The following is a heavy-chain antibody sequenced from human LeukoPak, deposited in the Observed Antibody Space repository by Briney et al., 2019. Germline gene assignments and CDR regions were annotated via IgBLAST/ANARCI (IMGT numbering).Heavy chain of an antibody. D-gene: IGHD3-3*01. J-gene: IGHJ4*02. Sequence: PGGSLRLSCAASGFTFDDYGMSWVRQAPGKGLEWVSYISSSGSTIYYADSVKGRFTISRDNAKNSLYLQMNSLRAEDTAVYYCARDTIFGDSDYWGQGTLVTVSS. CDR3: ARDTIFGDSDY. CDR1: GFTFDDYG. V-gene: IGHV3-11*04. CDR2: ISSSGSTI.